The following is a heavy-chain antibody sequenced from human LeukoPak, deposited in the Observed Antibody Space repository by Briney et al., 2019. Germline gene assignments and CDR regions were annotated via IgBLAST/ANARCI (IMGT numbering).Heavy chain of an antibody. CDR3: ASPYYYASGSFDV. CDR2: IYSGGGT. J-gene: IGHJ4*02. Sequence: PGGSLRLSCAASGFTFSSYEMNWVRQAPGKGLEWVSVIYSGGGTNYADSVKGRFTISRDNSKNTLYLQMNSLRAEDTAVYYCASPYYYASGSFDVWGQGTLVTVSS. V-gene: IGHV3-53*01. D-gene: IGHD3-10*01. CDR1: GFTFSSYE.